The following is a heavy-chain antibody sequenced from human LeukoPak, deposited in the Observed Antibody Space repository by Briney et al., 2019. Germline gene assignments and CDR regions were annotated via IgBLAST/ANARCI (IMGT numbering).Heavy chain of an antibody. CDR1: GFIFSQYS. CDR2: IRSSSET. CDR3: ARDAGNSGYGCDL. V-gene: IGHV3-48*01. Sequence: GGSLRLSCAASGFIFSQYSMNWVRQAPGKGLEWVSHIRSSSETSYADSVKGRFTISRDNARNSLYLQMNNLRGEDTAIYYCARDAGNSGYGCDLWGQGTLVTVSS. J-gene: IGHJ5*02. D-gene: IGHD5-12*01.